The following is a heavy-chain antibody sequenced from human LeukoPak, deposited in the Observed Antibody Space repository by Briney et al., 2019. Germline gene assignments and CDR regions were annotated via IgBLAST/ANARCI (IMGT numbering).Heavy chain of an antibody. J-gene: IGHJ4*02. D-gene: IGHD5-24*01. CDR1: GFTFSSSA. V-gene: IGHV3-23*01. Sequence: GGSLRLSCAASGFTFSSSAMTWVRQAPGKGLEWVSAISDNGHDTFYADSVKGRFTISRDNAKNSVYLQMNSLRAEDTAVYYCAKGRDGYQNSFDYWGQGTLVTVSS. CDR2: ISDNGHDT. CDR3: AKGRDGYQNSFDY.